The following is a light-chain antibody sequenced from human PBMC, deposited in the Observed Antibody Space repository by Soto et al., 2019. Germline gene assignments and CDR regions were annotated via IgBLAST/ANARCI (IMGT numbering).Light chain of an antibody. Sequence: EIMMTQSPATLSVSPGERATLSFRASQSASSYLAWYQQKPGQAPRLLIYDASNRATGIPARFSGSGSGTDFTLTIIRLEPEDFAVYYCQQRSTFFGQGTRLEI. CDR3: QQRSTF. J-gene: IGKJ5*01. CDR2: DAS. CDR1: QSASSY. V-gene: IGKV3-11*01.